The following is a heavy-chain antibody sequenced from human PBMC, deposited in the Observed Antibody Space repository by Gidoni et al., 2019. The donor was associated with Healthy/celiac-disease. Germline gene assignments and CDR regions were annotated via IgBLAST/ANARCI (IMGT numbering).Heavy chain of an antibody. J-gene: IGHJ4*02. D-gene: IGHD3-22*01. CDR2: INHSGST. Sequence: QVQLQQWGAGLLKPSETLSLTCAVYGGSFSGYYWSWIRQPPGKGLEWIGEINHSGSTNYNPSLKSRVTISVDMSKNQFSLKLSSVTAADTAVYYCARGPTRDYYDSSGLDYWGQGTLVTVSS. V-gene: IGHV4-34*01. CDR3: ARGPTRDYYDSSGLDY. CDR1: GGSFSGYY.